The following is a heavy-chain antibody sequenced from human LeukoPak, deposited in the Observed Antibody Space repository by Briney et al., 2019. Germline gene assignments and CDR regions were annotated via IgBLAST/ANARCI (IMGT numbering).Heavy chain of an antibody. CDR3: ARPRGDYWDWFDP. J-gene: IGHJ5*02. CDR1: GGSISSSIYY. Sequence: SETLSLTCTVSGGSISSSIYYWGWIRQPPGKGLEWIGSIYYSGSTYYNPSLKSRVTISVDTSKNQFSLKLSSVTAADTAVYYCARPRGDYWDWFDPWGQGTLVTVSS. D-gene: IGHD4-17*01. V-gene: IGHV4-39*01. CDR2: IYYSGST.